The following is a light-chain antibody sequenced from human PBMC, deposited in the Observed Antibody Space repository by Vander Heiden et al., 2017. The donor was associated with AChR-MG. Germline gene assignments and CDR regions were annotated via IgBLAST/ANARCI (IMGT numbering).Light chain of an antibody. CDR2: GNS. V-gene: IGLV1-40*01. CDR1: SCNIGAGYD. J-gene: IGLJ3*02. CDR3: QSYDSSLSAWV. Sequence: QSVLTQPPSASGAPGQRVTISCTGSSCNIGAGYDVHWYQQLPGTAPKLLIYGNSNRPSGVPDRFSGSKSGTSASLAITGLQAEDEADYYCQSYDSSLSAWVFGGGTKLTVL.